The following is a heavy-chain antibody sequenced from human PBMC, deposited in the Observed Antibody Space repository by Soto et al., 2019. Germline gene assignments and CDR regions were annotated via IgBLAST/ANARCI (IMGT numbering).Heavy chain of an antibody. CDR1: GFIFSDYE. V-gene: IGHV3-48*03. Sequence: PGGSLRLSCAASGFIFSDYEMNWVRQAPGKGLERVSCISISGTTIHFADSVKGRFTISRDNAKNSVYLQMNSLKIEDTAVYYCAREGGFDWFYPWGQGTLVTVSS. CDR2: ISISGTTI. CDR3: AREGGFDWFYP. J-gene: IGHJ5*02.